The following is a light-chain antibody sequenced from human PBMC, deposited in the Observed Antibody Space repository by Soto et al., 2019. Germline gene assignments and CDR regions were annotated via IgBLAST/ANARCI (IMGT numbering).Light chain of an antibody. J-gene: IGKJ1*01. V-gene: IGKV1-39*01. CDR2: VAS. CDR3: PEYNSYTGT. Sequence: EIPITQSPSSLSASVGDRDTITCRASQSISSYLSWYQQKPGKAPKLLINVASTLQSGVPSRFSGSGSGTEFTLTISSLQPDDFGTYYCPEYNSYTGTFGPGTKVDIK. CDR1: QSISSY.